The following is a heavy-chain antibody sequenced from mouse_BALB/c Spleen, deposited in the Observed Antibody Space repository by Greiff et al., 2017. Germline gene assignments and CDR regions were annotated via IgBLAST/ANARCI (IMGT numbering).Heavy chain of an antibody. Sequence: DVKLVESGGGLVQPGGSLKLSCAASGFTFSSYTMSWVRQTPEKRLEWVAYISNGGGSTYYPDTVKGRFTISRDNAKNTLYLQMSSLKSEDTAMYYCARQGYGTLDYWGQGTTLTVSS. CDR2: ISNGGGST. CDR1: GFTFSSYT. J-gene: IGHJ2*01. D-gene: IGHD1-1*01. CDR3: ARQGYGTLDY. V-gene: IGHV5-12-2*01.